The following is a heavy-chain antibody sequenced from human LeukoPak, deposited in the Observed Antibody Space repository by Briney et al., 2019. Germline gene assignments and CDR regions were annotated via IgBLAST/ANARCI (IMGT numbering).Heavy chain of an antibody. CDR3: AKHRGSFFEALDI. D-gene: IGHD1-26*01. CDR2: IYSDGTT. CDR1: GGSISSSDYY. V-gene: IGHV4-39*01. J-gene: IGHJ3*02. Sequence: SETLSLTCSVSGGSISSSDYYWGWIRQPPGQGLEWIGSIYSDGTTYYNPSLKSRVSISADTSKNHFSLWLSSVTAADMAVYYCAKHRGSFFEALDIWGQGTAVSVSS.